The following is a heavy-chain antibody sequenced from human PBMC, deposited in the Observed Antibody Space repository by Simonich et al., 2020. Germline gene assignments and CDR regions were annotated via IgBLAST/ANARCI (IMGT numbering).Heavy chain of an antibody. CDR1: GGSFSGYY. D-gene: IGHD1-1*01. CDR2: INHSGST. CDR3: ARHLQLGPFDY. J-gene: IGHJ4*02. Sequence: QVQLQQWGAGLLKPSETLSLTCAVYGGSFSGYYWSWIRQPPGKGLEWNGEINHSGSTNDTPSLKSRVTISVDTSKNQFSLKLSSVTASDTAVYYCARHLQLGPFDYWGQGTLVTVSS. V-gene: IGHV4-34*01.